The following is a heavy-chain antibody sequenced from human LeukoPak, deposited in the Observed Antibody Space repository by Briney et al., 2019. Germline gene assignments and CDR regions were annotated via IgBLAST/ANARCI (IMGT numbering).Heavy chain of an antibody. Sequence: PSETLSLTCTVSGGSISSGDYYWSWIRQPPGKGLEWIGYIYYSGSTYYNPSLKSRVTISVDTSKNQFSLKLSSVTAADTAVYYCARDLGSGYPNWFDPWGQGTLVTVSS. CDR3: ARDLGSGYPNWFDP. J-gene: IGHJ5*02. CDR2: IYYSGST. D-gene: IGHD3-22*01. V-gene: IGHV4-30-4*01. CDR1: GGSISSGDYY.